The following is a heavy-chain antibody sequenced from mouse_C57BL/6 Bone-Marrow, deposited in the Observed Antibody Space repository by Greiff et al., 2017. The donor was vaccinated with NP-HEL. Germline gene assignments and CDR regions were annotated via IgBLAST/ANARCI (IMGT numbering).Heavy chain of an antibody. V-gene: IGHV5-15*01. Sequence: EVQGVESGGGLVQPGGSLKLSCAASGFTFSDYGMAWVRQAPRKGPEWVAFISNLAYSIYYADTVTGRFTISRENAKNTLYLEMSSRRSEDTAMYYCARQDYYGSSYFDYWGQGTTLTVSS. J-gene: IGHJ2*01. CDR2: ISNLAYSI. D-gene: IGHD1-1*01. CDR3: ARQDYYGSSYFDY. CDR1: GFTFSDYG.